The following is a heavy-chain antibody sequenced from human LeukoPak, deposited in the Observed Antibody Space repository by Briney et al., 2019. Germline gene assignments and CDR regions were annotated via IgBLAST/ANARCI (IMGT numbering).Heavy chain of an antibody. V-gene: IGHV3-23*01. CDR3: AKGGSAGGPNWFDP. J-gene: IGHJ5*02. CDR1: GFTFSSYA. CDR2: ISGSGGST. Sequence: GGSLRLSCAASGFTFSSYAMSWVRQAPGKGLEWVSAISGSGGSTYYADSVKGRFTISRDTSNNMLFLQMNSLRAGDTAVYYCAKGGSAGGPNWFDPWGQGTLVTVSS. D-gene: IGHD2-15*01.